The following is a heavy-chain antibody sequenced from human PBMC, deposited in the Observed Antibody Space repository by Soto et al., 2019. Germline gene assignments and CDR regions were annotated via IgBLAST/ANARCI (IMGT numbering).Heavy chain of an antibody. CDR3: ARDHPTLRYYYGMDV. CDR1: GGSISSGDYY. J-gene: IGHJ6*02. D-gene: IGHD1-1*01. CDR2: IYYSGST. Sequence: PSETLSLTCSVSGGSISSGDYYWSWIRQPPGKGLEWIGYIYYSGSTYYNPSLKSRVTISVDTSKNQFSLKLSSVTAADTAVYYCARDHPTLRYYYGMDVWGQGTTVTVSS. V-gene: IGHV4-30-4*01.